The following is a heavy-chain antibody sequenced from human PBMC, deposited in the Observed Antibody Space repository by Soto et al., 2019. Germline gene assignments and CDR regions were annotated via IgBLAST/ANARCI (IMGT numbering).Heavy chain of an antibody. Sequence: QVQLVESGGGVVQPGRSLRLSCAASGFIFISYGMSWVRQAPGKGLEWVADISYDGSNEYYADSVKSRFTISRDNSKRKVYVQMNGLRAEDTAVYYCAKDYSSSWYYHDYWGQGTLVTVSS. CDR3: AKDYSSSWYYHDY. CDR2: ISYDGSNE. CDR1: GFIFISYG. J-gene: IGHJ4*02. V-gene: IGHV3-30*18. D-gene: IGHD6-13*01.